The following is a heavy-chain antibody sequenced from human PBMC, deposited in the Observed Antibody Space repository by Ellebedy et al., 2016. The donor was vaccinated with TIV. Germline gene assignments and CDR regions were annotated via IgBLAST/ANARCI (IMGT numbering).Heavy chain of an antibody. J-gene: IGHJ5*02. CDR3: AKKSTYYDTLPGPSGFDR. Sequence: GESLKISXAAAGFTFRTYGMNWVRQAPGKGLEWVSAISASGDVTRYADSVKGRFTISRDNSKNTLNLQMNSLRAEDTAVYYCAKKSTYYDTLPGPSGFDRWGQGILVTVSS. CDR1: GFTFRTYG. D-gene: IGHD3-9*01. CDR2: ISASGDVT. V-gene: IGHV3-23*01.